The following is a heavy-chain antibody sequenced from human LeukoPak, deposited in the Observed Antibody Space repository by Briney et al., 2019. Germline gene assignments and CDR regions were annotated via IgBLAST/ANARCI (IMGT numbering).Heavy chain of an antibody. Sequence: GGTLRLSCAASGFTFSSYGMSWVRQAPGKGLEWVSLIYSGGSTYYADSVKGRFTISRDNSKNTLYLQMNSLRAEDTAVYYCARRAGGYSQPYDYWGQGTLVTVSS. CDR1: GFTFSSYG. CDR3: ARRAGGYSQPYDY. V-gene: IGHV3-53*01. D-gene: IGHD4-23*01. CDR2: IYSGGST. J-gene: IGHJ4*02.